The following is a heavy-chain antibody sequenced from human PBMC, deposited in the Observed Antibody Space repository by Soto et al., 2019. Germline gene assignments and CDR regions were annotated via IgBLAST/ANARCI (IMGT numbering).Heavy chain of an antibody. J-gene: IGHJ6*02. CDR3: ARDLEYYDSSGYYFGYGMDV. Sequence: GGSLRLSCAASGFTFSSYGMHWVRQAPGKGLEWVAVIWYDGSNKYYADSVKGRFTISRDNSKNTLYLQMNSLRAEDTAVYYCARDLEYYDSSGYYFGYGMDVWGQGTTVTSP. CDR2: IWYDGSNK. D-gene: IGHD3-22*01. CDR1: GFTFSSYG. V-gene: IGHV3-33*01.